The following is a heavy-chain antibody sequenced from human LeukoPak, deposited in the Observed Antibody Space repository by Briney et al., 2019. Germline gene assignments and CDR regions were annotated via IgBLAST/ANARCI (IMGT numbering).Heavy chain of an antibody. CDR2: LSGYDGNT. J-gene: IGHJ3*02. CDR3: ARDGHYANAFDI. D-gene: IGHD3-16*01. Sequence: GASVKVSCKASGYTFSSYGISWVRQAPGQGPEWMGWLSGYDGNTNYAQKVQGRVTLTTDTSTSTAYMELRSLRSDDTALYYCARDGHYANAFDIWGRGTMVTVSS. CDR1: GYTFSSYG. V-gene: IGHV1-18*01.